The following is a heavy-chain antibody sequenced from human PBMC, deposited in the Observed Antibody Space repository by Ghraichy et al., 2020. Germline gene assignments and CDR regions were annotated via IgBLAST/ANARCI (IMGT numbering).Heavy chain of an antibody. CDR2: ISYDGSNK. V-gene: IGHV3-30*18. CDR1: GFTFSSYG. J-gene: IGHJ3*02. CDR3: AKEKSGSSDAFDI. Sequence: SCAASGFTFSSYGMHWVRQAPGKGLEWVAVISYDGSNKYYADSVKGRFTISRDNSKNTLYLQMNSLRAEDTAVYYCAKEKSGSSDAFDIWGQGTMVTVSS. D-gene: IGHD1-26*01.